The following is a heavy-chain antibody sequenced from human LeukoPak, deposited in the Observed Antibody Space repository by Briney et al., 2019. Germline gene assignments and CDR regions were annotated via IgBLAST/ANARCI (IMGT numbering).Heavy chain of an antibody. CDR3: AKQSVVVAATELDG. CDR1: GFTFSSYA. CDR2: ISGSGGGT. D-gene: IGHD2-15*01. Sequence: GGSLRLSCAASGFTFSSYAMSWVRQAPGKGLEWVSAISGSGGGTYYADSVKGRFTISRDNSKNTLYLQMNSLRAEDTAVYYCAKQSVVVAATELDGWGQGTLVTVSS. J-gene: IGHJ4*02. V-gene: IGHV3-23*01.